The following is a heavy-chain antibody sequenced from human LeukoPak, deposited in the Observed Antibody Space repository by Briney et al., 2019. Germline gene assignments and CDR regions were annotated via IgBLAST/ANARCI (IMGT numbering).Heavy chain of an antibody. Sequence: GGSLRLSRAASGFTFSSYAMSWVRQAPGKGLEWVSSISGSGTNTYYADSVKGRFTISRDNSKNTLYLQMNSLRAEDTAVYYCAKAHGLQSATSNYAFHIWGQGTMVTVSS. V-gene: IGHV3-23*01. CDR2: ISGSGTNT. CDR3: AKAHGLQSATSNYAFHI. CDR1: GFTFSSYA. J-gene: IGHJ3*02. D-gene: IGHD1-1*01.